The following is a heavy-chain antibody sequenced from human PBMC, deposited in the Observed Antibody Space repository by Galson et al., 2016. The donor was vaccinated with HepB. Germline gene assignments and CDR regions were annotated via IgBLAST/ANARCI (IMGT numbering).Heavy chain of an antibody. CDR2: IHYSGTT. CDR3: ARDKFYGSGSYFY. V-gene: IGHV4-39*07. Sequence: ETLSLTCIVSGGSISSSYYWGWVRQPPGKGLEWIGSIHYSGTTYYNPSLKSRLTMSVDTSKNQFSLKLNSLTAADTAVYYCARDKFYGSGSYFYWGQGTLVTVSS. J-gene: IGHJ4*02. D-gene: IGHD3-10*01. CDR1: GGSISSSYY.